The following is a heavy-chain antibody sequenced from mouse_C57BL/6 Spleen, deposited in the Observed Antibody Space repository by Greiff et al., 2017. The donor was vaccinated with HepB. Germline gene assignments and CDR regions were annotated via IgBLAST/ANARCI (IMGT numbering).Heavy chain of an antibody. CDR1: GFNIKNTY. CDR3: AREGLYYYGSSSYYYAMDY. CDR2: IDPANGNT. J-gene: IGHJ4*01. V-gene: IGHV14-3*01. Sequence: VQLKQSVAELVRPGASVKLSCTASGFNIKNTYMHWVKQRPEQGLEWIGRIDPANGNTKYAPKFQGKATITADTSSNTAYLQLSSLTSEDTAIYYCAREGLYYYGSSSYYYAMDYWGQGTSVTVSS. D-gene: IGHD1-1*01.